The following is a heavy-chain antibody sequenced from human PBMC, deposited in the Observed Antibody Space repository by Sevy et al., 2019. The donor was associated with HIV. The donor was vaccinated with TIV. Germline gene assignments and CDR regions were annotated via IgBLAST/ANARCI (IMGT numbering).Heavy chain of an antibody. CDR3: ARGLSVVATRGVWFDP. J-gene: IGHJ5*02. D-gene: IGHD5-12*01. Sequence: ASVKVSCKASGYTFSSYGISWVRQAPGQGLECMGWISNYNSNRKSAQKFQDRVIMTTDTSTSTAYLELTNLRKDDTAVYYCARGLSVVATRGVWFDPWGPGTLVTVS. CDR1: GYTFSSYG. V-gene: IGHV1-18*01. CDR2: ISNYNSNR.